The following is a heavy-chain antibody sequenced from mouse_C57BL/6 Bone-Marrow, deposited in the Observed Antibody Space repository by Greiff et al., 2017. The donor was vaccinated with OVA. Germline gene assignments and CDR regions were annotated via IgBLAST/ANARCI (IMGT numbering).Heavy chain of an antibody. CDR1: GYTFTSYD. D-gene: IGHD1-1*01. Sequence: QVQLKQSGPELVKPGASVKLSCKASGYTFTSYDINWVKQRPGQGLEWIGWIYPRDGSTKYNEKFKGKATLTVDTSSSTAYMELHSLTSEDSAVYFCAREGYYYGSSYWWFDVWGTGTTVTVSA. J-gene: IGHJ1*03. V-gene: IGHV1-85*01. CDR2: IYPRDGST. CDR3: AREGYYYGSSYWWFDV.